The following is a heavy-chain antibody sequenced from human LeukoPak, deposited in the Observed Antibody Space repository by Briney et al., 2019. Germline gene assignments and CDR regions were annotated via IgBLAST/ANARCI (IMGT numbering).Heavy chain of an antibody. CDR3: ARTEGYYDSSGYYGPRYYYYMDV. CDR1: GGSISSGDYY. CDR2: IYYSGST. V-gene: IGHV4-61*08. Sequence: PSQTLSLTCTVSGGSISSGDYYWSWIRQPPGKGLEWIGYIYYSGSTNYNPSLKSRVTISVDTSKNQFSLKLSSVTAADTAVYYCARTEGYYDSSGYYGPRYYYYMDVWGKGTTVTVSS. D-gene: IGHD3-22*01. J-gene: IGHJ6*03.